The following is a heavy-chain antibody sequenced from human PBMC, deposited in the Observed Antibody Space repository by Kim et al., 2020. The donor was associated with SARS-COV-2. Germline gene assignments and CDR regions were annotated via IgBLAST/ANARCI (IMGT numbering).Heavy chain of an antibody. CDR3: AIGSAGVYRSSSLEFDS. D-gene: IGHD6-13*01. J-gene: IGHJ5*01. CDR2: IYYTGTT. Sequence: SETLTLTCTVSGGSFSSSSYYWGWIRQPPGKGLEWIGNIYYTGTTYYNPSLKSRVTISVDTSKNKFSLKLSSVTAADTAVFYCAIGSAGVYRSSSLEFDSWGHGTLVTVSS. CDR1: GGSFSSSSYY. V-gene: IGHV4-39*01.